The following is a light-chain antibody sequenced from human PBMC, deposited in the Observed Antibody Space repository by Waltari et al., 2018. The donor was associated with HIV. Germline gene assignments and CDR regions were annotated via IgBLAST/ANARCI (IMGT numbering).Light chain of an antibody. CDR2: AAS. CDR1: QGISSN. J-gene: IGKJ4*01. V-gene: IGKV1-9*01. CDR3: QQLNTYPLT. Sequence: DIQLTHSPSFLSASVGDRVTITCRANQGISSNLSWYQQRPGEAPKRLIYAASSLQSGVPSRFSGSGSGAEFTLTIFSLQPEDFATYFCQQLNTYPLTFGGGTKVEI.